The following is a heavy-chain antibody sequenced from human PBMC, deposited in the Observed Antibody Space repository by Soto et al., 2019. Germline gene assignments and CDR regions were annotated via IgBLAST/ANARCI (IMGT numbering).Heavy chain of an antibody. CDR1: GFSFTDYS. CDR3: AREVDKSYYYGLAV. D-gene: IGHD5-12*01. J-gene: IGHJ6*02. V-gene: IGHV3-48*02. Sequence: GGSLRLSCRASGFSFTDYSLNWVRQAPGKGLEWLSLISSTSRTIWYADSVRGRFTISRDNAKNSLDLQMNSLTDEDTAVYYCAREVDKSYYYGLAVWGQGTTGTVAS. CDR2: ISSTSRTI.